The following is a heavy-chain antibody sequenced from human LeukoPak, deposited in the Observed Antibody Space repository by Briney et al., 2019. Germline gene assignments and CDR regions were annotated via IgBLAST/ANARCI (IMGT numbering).Heavy chain of an antibody. CDR3: AKELGGLEDF. J-gene: IGHJ4*02. D-gene: IGHD3-3*01. Sequence: GGSLRLFCAPSGFPFKDYAVHWVRHATGKGLEWVSGIRWNSDNIRYADSVKGRYIIYRDNDKHSLYVQMKSLRPENTAVYYCAKELGGLEDFWGQGTLVTVSS. V-gene: IGHV3-9*01. CDR2: IRWNSDNI. CDR1: GFPFKDYA.